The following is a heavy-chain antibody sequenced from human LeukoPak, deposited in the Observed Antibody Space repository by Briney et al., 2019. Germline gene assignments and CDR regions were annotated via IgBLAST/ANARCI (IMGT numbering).Heavy chain of an antibody. V-gene: IGHV4-38-2*01. CDR3: ARAYSSSWYWNWFDP. CDR2: IYPTGST. D-gene: IGHD6-13*01. Sequence: GSLRLSCAASGFTFSSYAMSWIRQPPGKGLEWIGNIYPTGSTYYNPSLKSRVTISVDTSKNQFSLKVSSVSAADTAVYYCARAYSSSWYWNWFDPWGQGTLVTVSS. J-gene: IGHJ5*02. CDR1: GFTFSSYA.